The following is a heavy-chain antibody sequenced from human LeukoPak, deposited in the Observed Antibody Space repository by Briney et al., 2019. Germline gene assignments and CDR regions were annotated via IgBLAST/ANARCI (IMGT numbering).Heavy chain of an antibody. J-gene: IGHJ1*01. CDR2: IKQDGSET. Sequence: GGSLRLSCAASGFTFSNYWMTWVRQAPGKGLDWVGNIKQDGSETYYADSLKGRFTISRDNAKSALYLQMNSLRAEDTAVYYCARDAAYDFRNPYRYFQHWGQGTLVTVSS. CDR3: ARDAAYDFRNPYRYFQH. CDR1: GFTFSNYW. V-gene: IGHV3-7*01. D-gene: IGHD3-3*01.